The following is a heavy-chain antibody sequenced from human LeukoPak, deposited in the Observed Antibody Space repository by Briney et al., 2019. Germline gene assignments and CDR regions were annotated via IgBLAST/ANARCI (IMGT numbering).Heavy chain of an antibody. D-gene: IGHD6-19*01. Sequence: GGXXRLSCAASGFTFSSYSMNWVRQAPGKGLEWVSSISSSSSYIYYADSVKGRFTISRDNAKNSLYLQMNSLRAEDTAVYYCARTQWLSFDYWGQGTLVTVSS. J-gene: IGHJ4*02. CDR2: ISSSSSYI. V-gene: IGHV3-21*01. CDR3: ARTQWLSFDY. CDR1: GFTFSSYS.